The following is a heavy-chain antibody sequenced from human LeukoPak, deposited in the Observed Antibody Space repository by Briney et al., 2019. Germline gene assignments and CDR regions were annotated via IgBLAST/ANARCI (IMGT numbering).Heavy chain of an antibody. J-gene: IGHJ3*02. CDR2: NYYSGST. CDR3: ARVRLSGTYLDTFDI. V-gene: IGHV4-59*02. D-gene: IGHD1-26*01. CDR1: GGSVSSYY. Sequence: PSETLSLTCTVSGGSVSSYYWSWIRQPPGKGLEWIGYNYYSGSTNYNPSLKSRVTISVDTSKNQFSLKLNSITTADTAVYYCARVRLSGTYLDTFDIWGQGTMVTVSS.